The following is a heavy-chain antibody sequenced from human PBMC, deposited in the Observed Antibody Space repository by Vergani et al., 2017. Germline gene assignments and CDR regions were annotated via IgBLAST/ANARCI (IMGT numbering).Heavy chain of an antibody. Sequence: QVQLQESGPRLVRPSQTLSLTCTVSGGSINTGAYYWSWIRQPAGKGLEWIGRVYTSGMTNYNPSLKSRVTISVDTSKNQFSLRLSSVTAADTAVYSCARGQIVVVPTGIHGPSPDYYYMDVWGKGTTVTVSS. CDR3: ARGQIVVVPTGIHGPSPDYYYMDV. CDR2: VYTSGMT. CDR1: GGSINTGAYY. V-gene: IGHV4-61*02. J-gene: IGHJ6*03. D-gene: IGHD2-2*02.